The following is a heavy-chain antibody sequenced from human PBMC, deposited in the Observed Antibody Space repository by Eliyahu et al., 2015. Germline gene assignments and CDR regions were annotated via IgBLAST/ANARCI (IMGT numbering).Heavy chain of an antibody. V-gene: IGHV4-59*01. Sequence: QVQLQESGPGLVKPSETLSXXXIVSGDXISSYYWXWIRQSPGKGLEWIGYIXYSGSTNYNPSLKSRVTISVDTSKNQVSLKLKSVTAADTAVYYCAREGGGGNSFDSWGQGTLVTVSS. D-gene: IGHD4-23*01. CDR1: GDXISSYY. J-gene: IGHJ4*02. CDR2: IXYSGST. CDR3: AREGGGGNSFDS.